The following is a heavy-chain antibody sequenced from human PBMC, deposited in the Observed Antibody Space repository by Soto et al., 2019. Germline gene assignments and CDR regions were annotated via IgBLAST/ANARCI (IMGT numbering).Heavy chain of an antibody. V-gene: IGHV3-48*02. D-gene: IGHD3-22*01. CDR3: ARDSDWLLLTPGYYYYGMDV. CDR2: ISSSSSTI. J-gene: IGHJ6*02. CDR1: GFTFSSYS. Sequence: EVQLVESGGGLVQPGGSLRLSCAASGFTFSSYSMNWVRQAPGKGLEWVSYISSSSSTIYYADSVKGRFTISRDNAKNSLYLQINSQRDEDTAVYYCARDSDWLLLTPGYYYYGMDVWGQGTTVTVSS.